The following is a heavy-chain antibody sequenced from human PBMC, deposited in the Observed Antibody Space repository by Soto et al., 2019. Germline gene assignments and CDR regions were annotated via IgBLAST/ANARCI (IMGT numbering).Heavy chain of an antibody. V-gene: IGHV3-15*07. CDR3: TTDLQKRRETWNSY. CDR1: GFSFSDAW. Sequence: EVQLAVSGGGFVKPGGSLRLSCAVSGFSFSDAWLNWVRQAPGKGLEWVGRIKTKGGSAATDYAAPVKGRFIISRDDSKNTLFLQWKSLQAEDTAVYYCTTDLQKRRETWNSYWGQGTRVTVSS. J-gene: IGHJ4*02. CDR2: IKTKGGSAAT. D-gene: IGHD1-7*01.